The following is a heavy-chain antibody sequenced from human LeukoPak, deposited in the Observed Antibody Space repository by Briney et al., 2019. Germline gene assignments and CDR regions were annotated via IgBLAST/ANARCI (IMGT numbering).Heavy chain of an antibody. D-gene: IGHD3-22*01. CDR3: ARGGSGYGDYYYFYGMDV. J-gene: IGHJ6*02. CDR2: ISTSSSSI. CDR1: GFTLSTYA. V-gene: IGHV3-48*02. Sequence: GGSLRLSCAASGFTLSTYAMNRVRQAPGKGLEWVSYISTSSSSIYYADSVKGRFTISRDNAKNSLYLQMNSLRDEDTAVYYCARGGSGYGDYYYFYGMDVWGQGTTVTVSS.